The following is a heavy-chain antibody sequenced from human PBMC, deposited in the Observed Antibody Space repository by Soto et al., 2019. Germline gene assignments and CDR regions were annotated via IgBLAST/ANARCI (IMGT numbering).Heavy chain of an antibody. CDR3: ARDIIGDISCAIDH. CDR2: IWNDGNSK. J-gene: IGHJ4*02. CDR1: GFTFSNHG. D-gene: IGHD3-10*01. V-gene: IGHV3-33*01. Sequence: QVQLVESGGGVVQPGRSLRLSCAASGFTFSNHGMHWVRQAPGKRLEWVAVIWNDGNSKYYGDSVRGRCTISRDNYKNTLALQMVSLRAEDTAVYYCARDIIGDISCAIDHWGQGTLVPGSS.